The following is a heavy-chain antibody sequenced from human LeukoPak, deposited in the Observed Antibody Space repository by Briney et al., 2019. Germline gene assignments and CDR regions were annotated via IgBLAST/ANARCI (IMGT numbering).Heavy chain of an antibody. CDR2: IYDSGST. V-gene: IGHV4-59*01. J-gene: IGHJ3*02. D-gene: IGHD3-22*01. Sequence: PSETLSLTCTVPGGSISSYYWSSIRQPPGKGLEWIGYIYDSGSTNYNPSLKSRVTISVDTSKNQFSLKVSSVTAADTAVYYCASLTTADAFDIWGQGTMVTVSS. CDR3: ASLTTADAFDI. CDR1: GGSISSYY.